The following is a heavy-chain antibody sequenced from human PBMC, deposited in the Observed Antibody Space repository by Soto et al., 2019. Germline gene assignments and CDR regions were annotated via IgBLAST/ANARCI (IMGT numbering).Heavy chain of an antibody. CDR2: MNPSGGST. D-gene: IGHD2-8*01. V-gene: IGHV1-46*01. J-gene: IGHJ6*03. CDR3: ARNLKGVYAINYYYYYMDV. CDR1: GYTFTSYY. Sequence: ASVKVSCKASGYTFTSYYMHWVRQAPGQGLEWMGRMNPSGGSTNYAQKLQGRVTMTRNTSTSTAYMELNSLRSEDTAVYYCARNLKGVYAINYYYYYMDVWGKGTTVTVSS.